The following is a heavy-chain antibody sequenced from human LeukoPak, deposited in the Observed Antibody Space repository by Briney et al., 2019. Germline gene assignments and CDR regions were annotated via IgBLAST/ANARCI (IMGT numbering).Heavy chain of an antibody. V-gene: IGHV3-9*03. CDR1: GFTFDDYA. CDR3: AKSSDCSGGSCTNYFDY. J-gene: IGHJ4*02. CDR2: ISWNSGSI. Sequence: GGSLRLSCAASGFTFDDYAMHWVRQAPGKGLEWVSGISWNSGSIGYADSVKGRFTISRDNAENSLYLQMNSLRAEDMALYYCAKSSDCSGGSCTNYFDYWGQGTLVTVSS. D-gene: IGHD2-15*01.